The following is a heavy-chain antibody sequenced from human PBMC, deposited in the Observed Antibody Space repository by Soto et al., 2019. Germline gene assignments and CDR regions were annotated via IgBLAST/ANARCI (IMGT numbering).Heavy chain of an antibody. D-gene: IGHD6-13*01. Sequence: QVQLQESGPGLVKPSQTLSLTCTVSGGSISSGDYYWSWIRQSPGKGLEWIGYIYYSGSTYYTPSLKSRVTISVDTSENQFSLKLSSVTAADTAVYYCARKYSSSWYDYWGQGTLVTVSS. J-gene: IGHJ4*02. CDR3: ARKYSSSWYDY. CDR1: GGSISSGDYY. CDR2: IYYSGST. V-gene: IGHV4-30-4*01.